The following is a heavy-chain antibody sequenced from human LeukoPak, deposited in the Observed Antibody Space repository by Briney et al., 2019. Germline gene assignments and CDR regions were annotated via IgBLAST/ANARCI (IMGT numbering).Heavy chain of an antibody. J-gene: IGHJ6*02. CDR2: ISSSGITI. D-gene: IGHD6-13*01. CDR3: ARDLIAAATYYYYGMDV. Sequence: GGSLRLSCAASGFTFSSYEMNWVRQAPGKGLEWVSYISSSGITIYYADSVKGRFTISRDNAKNSLYLQMNSLRAEDTAVYYCARDLIAAATYYYYGMDVWGQGTTVTVSS. V-gene: IGHV3-48*03. CDR1: GFTFSSYE.